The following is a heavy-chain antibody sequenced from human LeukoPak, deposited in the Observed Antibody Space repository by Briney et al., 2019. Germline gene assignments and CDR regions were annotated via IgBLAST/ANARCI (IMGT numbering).Heavy chain of an antibody. CDR2: IRQDGSEK. V-gene: IGHV3-7*01. CDR1: GFTFSDYW. D-gene: IGHD1/OR15-1a*01. Sequence: GGSLRHSCAASGFTFSDYWMNWVRLAPGKGLEWVASIRQDGSEKSYVDSVKGRFTISRDNTWNSLYLQMNSLRAEDTAVYYCARDGTAPGLYFDLWGQGTLVTVSS. J-gene: IGHJ4*01. CDR3: ARDGTAPGLYFDL.